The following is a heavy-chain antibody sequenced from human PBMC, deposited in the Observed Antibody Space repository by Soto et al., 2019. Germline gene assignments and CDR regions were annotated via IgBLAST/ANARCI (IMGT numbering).Heavy chain of an antibody. J-gene: IGHJ3*02. V-gene: IGHV3-23*01. CDR1: GFTFNTYT. CDR2: ISGSTDKT. D-gene: IGHD4-17*01. CDR3: AGRTVTTSWAADI. Sequence: EVQLLESGGGLVQPGGSLRLSCSASGFTFNTYTMTWVRQAPGKGLEWVSGISGSTDKTYYADSVKGRFTISRDNSKNVLYLQMNSLRTEDTALYYCAGRTVTTSWAADIWGQGTMVTVSS.